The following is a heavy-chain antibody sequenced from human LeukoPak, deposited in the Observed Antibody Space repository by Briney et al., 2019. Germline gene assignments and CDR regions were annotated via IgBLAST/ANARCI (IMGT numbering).Heavy chain of an antibody. CDR1: GGPINSDY. D-gene: IGHD1-26*01. CDR2: IYSSGST. V-gene: IGHV4-59*08. Sequence: SETLSLTCTVSGGPINSDYWNWLRQPPGQGLEWIGYIYSSGSTNYNPSLNSRVSISLDTSKNQFSLRLSSVTAADTAVYYSARLASGSYGPLTPFDYWGQGTLVTVSS. CDR3: ARLASGSYGPLTPFDY. J-gene: IGHJ4*02.